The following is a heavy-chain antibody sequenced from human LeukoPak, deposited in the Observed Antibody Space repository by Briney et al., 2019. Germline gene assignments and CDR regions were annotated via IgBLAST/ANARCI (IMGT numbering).Heavy chain of an antibody. J-gene: IGHJ3*02. CDR2: IYTSGST. CDR3: ARAFSSGWWGRDAFDI. V-gene: IGHV4-61*02. D-gene: IGHD6-19*01. Sequence: PSETLSLTCTVSGGSISSGSYYWSWIRQPAGKGLEWIGRIYTSGSTNYNPSLKSRVTISVDTSKNQFSLKLSSVTAADTAVYYCARAFSSGWWGRDAFDIWGQGTMVTVSS. CDR1: GGSISSGSYY.